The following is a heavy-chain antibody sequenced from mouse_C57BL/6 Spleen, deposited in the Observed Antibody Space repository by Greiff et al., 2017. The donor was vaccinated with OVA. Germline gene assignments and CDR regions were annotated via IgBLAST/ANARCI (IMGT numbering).Heavy chain of an antibody. CDR1: GYTFTSYW. CDR3: ARGGYYDYDGWFAD. D-gene: IGHD2-4*01. J-gene: IGHJ3*01. V-gene: IGHV1-69*01. Sequence: QVQLQQPGAELVMPGASVKLSCKASGYTFTSYWMHWVKQRPGQGLEWIGEIDPSDSYTNYNQKFKGKSTLTVDKSSSTAYMQLSSLTSEDSAVYYCARGGYYDYDGWFADWGQGTLVTVSA. CDR2: IDPSDSYT.